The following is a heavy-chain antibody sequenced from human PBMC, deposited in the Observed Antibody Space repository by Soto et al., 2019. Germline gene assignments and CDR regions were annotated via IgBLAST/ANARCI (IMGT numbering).Heavy chain of an antibody. V-gene: IGHV4-59*01. Sequence: SETLSLTCTVSCGSINNDYRSWLLQAPQKGLEWIAFVHSSGSTNYSPSLKSRATISLDTSKNQLSLDLRSVTTADTATYYCARGGASSKYFDSWGRGTLVTVSS. CDR2: VHSSGST. CDR3: ARGGASSKYFDS. CDR1: CGSINNDY. D-gene: IGHD2-2*01. J-gene: IGHJ4*02.